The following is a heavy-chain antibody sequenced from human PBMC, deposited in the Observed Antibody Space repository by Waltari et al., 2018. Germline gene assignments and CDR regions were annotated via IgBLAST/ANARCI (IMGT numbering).Heavy chain of an antibody. CDR1: GGSISSGGYY. CDR2: ISYSGST. J-gene: IGHJ5*02. D-gene: IGHD5-12*01. CDR3: ARAGGSGYDSVWFDP. V-gene: IGHV4-31*01. Sequence: QVQLQESGPGLVKPSQTLSLTCTVSGGSISSGGYYWSWIRQPPGKGLEWIGYISYSGSTYDYPSLKSPVTVSVDTSKNQVSLKLSSGTAADTAVYYCARAGGSGYDSVWFDPWGQGTLVTVSS.